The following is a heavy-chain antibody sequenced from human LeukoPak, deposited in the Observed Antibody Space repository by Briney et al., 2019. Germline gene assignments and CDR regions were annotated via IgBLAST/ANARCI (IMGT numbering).Heavy chain of an antibody. CDR1: GFTLSTSGLG. J-gene: IGHJ4*02. CDR2: IYWDDDK. V-gene: IGHV2-5*02. Sequence: ESGPTLVNPTQTLTLTCTFSGFTLSTSGLGVGWIRQPPGKALEWLALIYWDDDKRYSPSLKSRLTITKDSSKNQVVLTMTNMDPVDTATYYCARHTEKLVLDYWGQGTLVTVSS. CDR3: ARHTEKLVLDY. D-gene: IGHD6-6*01.